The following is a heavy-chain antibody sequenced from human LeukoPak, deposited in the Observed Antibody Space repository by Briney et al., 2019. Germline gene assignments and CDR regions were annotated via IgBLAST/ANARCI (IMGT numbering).Heavy chain of an antibody. V-gene: IGHV4-31*03. J-gene: IGHJ4*02. CDR1: GGSISSGGYY. D-gene: IGHD6-19*01. CDR3: ARGDSSGWYSYFDY. CDR2: IYYSGST. Sequence: KPSETLSLTCTVSGGSISSGGYYWSWIRQHPGKGLEWIGYIYYSGSTYYNPSLKSRVTISVDTSKNQFSLKLSSVTAADTAVYYCARGDSSGWYSYFDYWGQGTLVTVSS.